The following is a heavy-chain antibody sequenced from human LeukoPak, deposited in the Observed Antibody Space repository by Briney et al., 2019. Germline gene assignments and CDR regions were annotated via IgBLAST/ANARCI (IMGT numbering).Heavy chain of an antibody. CDR3: ARDGGSGWSSAFLDH. Sequence: GGSLRLSCAASGFIFSSYSMNWVRQAPGKGLEWVSYISSSSNTIYYADSVKGRFTISRDNAKNSLYLQMNSLRAEDTAVYYCARDGGSGWSSAFLDHWGQGTLVTVSS. V-gene: IGHV3-48*01. CDR2: ISSSSNTI. J-gene: IGHJ4*02. D-gene: IGHD6-19*01. CDR1: GFIFSSYS.